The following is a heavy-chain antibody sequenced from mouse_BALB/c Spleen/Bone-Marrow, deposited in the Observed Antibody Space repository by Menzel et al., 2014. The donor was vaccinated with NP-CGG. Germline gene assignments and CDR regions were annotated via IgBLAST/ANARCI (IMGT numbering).Heavy chain of an antibody. J-gene: IGHJ2*01. Sequence: VKLMESGAEVVRPGVSVKISCKWSGYTFTDYAMHWVKQSHAKSLEWIGVISTYYGDVNYSQKFKGKATMTVDKSSSTAYMELARLTSEDSAIYYCARLTQGFYYFDYWGQGTTLTVSS. D-gene: IGHD3-1*01. CDR1: GYTFTDYA. CDR2: ISTYYGDV. CDR3: ARLTQGFYYFDY. V-gene: IGHV1S137*01.